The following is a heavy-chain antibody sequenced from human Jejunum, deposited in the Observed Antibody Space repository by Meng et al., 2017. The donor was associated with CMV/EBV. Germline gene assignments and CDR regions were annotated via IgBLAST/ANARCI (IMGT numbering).Heavy chain of an antibody. CDR2: VNNGKNP. V-gene: IGHV4-34*01. D-gene: IGHD1/OR15-1a*01. J-gene: IGHJ4*01. CDR1: GGSFSGYY. CDR3: TRGQQRSSR. Sequence: LSLACAVYGGSFSGYYCTWLRQPPEGGLSWIGEVNNGKNPEHNPSLKSRVTTAIDQSTNQFSLRMSSVTAADTAVYSCTRGQQRSSRWGQGTLVTVSS.